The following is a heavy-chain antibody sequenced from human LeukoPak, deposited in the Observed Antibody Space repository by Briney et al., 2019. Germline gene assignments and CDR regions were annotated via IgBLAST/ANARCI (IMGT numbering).Heavy chain of an antibody. CDR3: ASDYDSSGYYYPKFDY. J-gene: IGHJ4*02. D-gene: IGHD3-22*01. CDR2: IIPIFGTA. CDR1: GGTFSSYA. V-gene: IGHV1-69*05. Sequence: SVKVSCKASGGTFSSYAISWVRQAPGQGLEWMGRIIPIFGTANYAQKFQGRVTITTDESTSTAYMELSSLRSEDTALYYSASDYDSSGYYYPKFDYWGQGTLVTVSS.